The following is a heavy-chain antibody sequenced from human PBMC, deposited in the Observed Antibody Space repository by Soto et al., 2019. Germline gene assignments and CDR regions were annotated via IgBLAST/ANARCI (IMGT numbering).Heavy chain of an antibody. CDR2: ISTYNGNT. CDR1: DYSFTTLG. J-gene: IGHJ4*02. Sequence: QAQLVQSGAEVKEPGAPVKVSCRASDYSFTTLGITWVRQAPGQGLEWMGWISTYNGNTNYSHKLQDRVTLTTDTSTSTPYMELRSLRSDDTAVYYCARRLYGDYDYWGQGTLVTVSS. CDR3: ARRLYGDYDY. V-gene: IGHV1-18*01. D-gene: IGHD4-17*01.